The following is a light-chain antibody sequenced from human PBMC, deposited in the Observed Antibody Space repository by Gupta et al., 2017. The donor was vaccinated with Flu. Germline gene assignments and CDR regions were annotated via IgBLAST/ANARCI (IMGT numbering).Light chain of an antibody. CDR2: DAS. CDR1: QFISSN. J-gene: IGKJ1*01. CDR3: QQYSYWPRT. V-gene: IGKV3-15*01. Sequence: SPATLSVSPGERATLSCRASQFISSNLAWYQQKPGQAPSLLIYDASTRAAGVPDRFSAFGSGTEFTLTISGLQSEDFAVYYCQQYSYWPRTFGQGTKVEIK.